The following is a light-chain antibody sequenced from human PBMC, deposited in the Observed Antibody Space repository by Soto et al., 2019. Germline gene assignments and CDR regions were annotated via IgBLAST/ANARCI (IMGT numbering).Light chain of an antibody. Sequence: EIVMTQSPATLSVSPGETATLSCRASQSVNSNLAWYQQKPGQAPSLLISDASTRAAGLPARFSGSGSGTEFTLTISSLQSEDFAVYCCQQSNNWPKTFGQGAKVEIK. V-gene: IGKV3-15*01. CDR1: QSVNSN. J-gene: IGKJ1*01. CDR3: QQSNNWPKT. CDR2: DAS.